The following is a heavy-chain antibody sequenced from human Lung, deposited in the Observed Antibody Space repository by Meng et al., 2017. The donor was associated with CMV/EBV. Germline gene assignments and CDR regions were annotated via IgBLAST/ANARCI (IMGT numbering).Heavy chain of an antibody. CDR1: GDTFNNYD. CDR2: IIPMRTTT. J-gene: IGHJ6*02. V-gene: IGHV1-69*10. D-gene: IGHD3-3*01. Sequence: SXXVSXKASGDTFNNYDTSWVRQAPGQGLEWMGGIIPMRTTTNYAQRFQGRVTITADTSTATVYMELSRLRSEDTAMYYCVASEEFYHFRSGWEWYYHYGIDVWXPGTTVTVSS. CDR3: VASEEFYHFRSGWEWYYHYGIDV.